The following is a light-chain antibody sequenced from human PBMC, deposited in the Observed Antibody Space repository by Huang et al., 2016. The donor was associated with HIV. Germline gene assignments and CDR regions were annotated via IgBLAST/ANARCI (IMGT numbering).Light chain of an antibody. CDR1: QSIGDN. Sequence: IVLTQSPATLSFFPGQRVTLSCRASQSIGDNLAWYQHKPGQSPKLLLYYASHRVTGIPDRFSGGGSGTDFTLTISSLEPEDFAVYYCQQRSDWLSFGGGTRV. V-gene: IGKV3-11*01. CDR2: YAS. CDR3: QQRSDWLS. J-gene: IGKJ4*01.